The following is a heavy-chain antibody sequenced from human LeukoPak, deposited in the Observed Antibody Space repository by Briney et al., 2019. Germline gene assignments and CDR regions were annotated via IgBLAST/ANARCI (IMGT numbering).Heavy chain of an antibody. Sequence: GGSLRLSCAASGFTFSSYWMSWVRQAPGKGLEWVAFIRYDGGNKYYADSVKGRFTISRDNAKNSLYLQMNSLRAEDTAVYYCAKWSGYVEGLHFDYWGQGTLVTVSS. V-gene: IGHV3-30*02. J-gene: IGHJ4*02. CDR2: IRYDGGNK. CDR1: GFTFSSYW. D-gene: IGHD5-12*01. CDR3: AKWSGYVEGLHFDY.